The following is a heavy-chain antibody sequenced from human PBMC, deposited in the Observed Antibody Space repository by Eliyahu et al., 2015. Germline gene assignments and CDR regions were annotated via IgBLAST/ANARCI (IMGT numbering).Heavy chain of an antibody. Sequence: QVQLVQSGAEVKKPGSSVKVSCKASGGXFSSYXISWVRQAPGQGLEWMGGIIPXXGTANXAQKFQGRVTITADESTSTAYMELSSLRSEDTAVYYCATDYYGSGSYDYGMDVWGQGTTVTVSS. D-gene: IGHD3-10*01. J-gene: IGHJ6*02. CDR2: IIPXXGTA. CDR3: ATDYYGSGSYDYGMDV. V-gene: IGHV1-69*01. CDR1: GGXFSSYX.